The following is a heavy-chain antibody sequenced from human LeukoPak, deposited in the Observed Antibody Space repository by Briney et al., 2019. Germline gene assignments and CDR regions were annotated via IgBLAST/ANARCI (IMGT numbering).Heavy chain of an antibody. J-gene: IGHJ4*02. Sequence: GGALRLSCAASGFIVSSNYMSWVRQTPGKGLEWVSYISSTSNTIYYADSVKGRFTISRDNAKNSLYLKMNSLRDEDTAVYYCATDWGSSDYWGQGTLVTVSS. CDR2: ISSTSNTI. CDR3: ATDWGSSDY. CDR1: GFIVSSNY. V-gene: IGHV3-48*02. D-gene: IGHD7-27*01.